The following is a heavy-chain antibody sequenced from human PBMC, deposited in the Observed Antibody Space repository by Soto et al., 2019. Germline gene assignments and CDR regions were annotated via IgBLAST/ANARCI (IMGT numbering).Heavy chain of an antibody. CDR1: GFTFSNAS. D-gene: IGHD2-2*01. Sequence: GGSLRLSCAASGFTFSNASMSWVRQAPGKGLEWVGRIKSKTDGGPTDYAAPVKGRFTISRDDSKNTLYLQMNSLKTEDTAVYYCTKEVPAATSWFDPWGQGTLVTVSS. CDR2: IKSKTDGGPT. CDR3: TKEVPAATSWFDP. J-gene: IGHJ5*02. V-gene: IGHV3-15*01.